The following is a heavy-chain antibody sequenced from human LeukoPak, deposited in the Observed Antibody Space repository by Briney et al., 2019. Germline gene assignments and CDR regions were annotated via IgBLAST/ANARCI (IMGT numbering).Heavy chain of an antibody. Sequence: GGSLRLSCAASGFTFSSYAMSWVRQAPGKGLEWVSAISGSGGSTYYADSVKGRFTISRDNSKNTLYLQMNSLRAEDTAVYYCARDTYSSSWYGVGYFDYWGQGTLVTVSS. CDR3: ARDTYSSSWYGVGYFDY. CDR1: GFTFSSYA. CDR2: ISGSGGST. D-gene: IGHD6-13*01. J-gene: IGHJ4*02. V-gene: IGHV3-23*01.